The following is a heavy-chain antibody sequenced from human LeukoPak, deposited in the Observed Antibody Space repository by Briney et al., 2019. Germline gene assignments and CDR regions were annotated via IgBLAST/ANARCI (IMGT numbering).Heavy chain of an antibody. CDR3: AKIGYDFWSGPGRYYYYYGMDV. D-gene: IGHD3-3*01. CDR2: ISYDGSNK. CDR1: GFTFSSYG. V-gene: IGHV3-30*18. Sequence: GGSLRLPCAASGFTFSSYGMHWVRQAPGKGLEWVAVISYDGSNKYYADSVKGRFTISRDNSKNTLYLQMNSLRAEDTAVYYCAKIGYDFWSGPGRYYYYYGMDVWGQGTTVTVSS. J-gene: IGHJ6*02.